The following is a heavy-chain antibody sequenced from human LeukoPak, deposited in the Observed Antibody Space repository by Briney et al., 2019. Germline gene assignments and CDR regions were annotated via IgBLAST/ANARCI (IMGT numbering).Heavy chain of an antibody. J-gene: IGHJ5*02. Sequence: ASVKVSCKASGGTFSSYAISWVRQAPGQGLEWMGGIIPIFGTANYAQKFQGRVTITADESTSTAYMELSSLRSEDTAVYYCARKESSIELGGWFDPWGQGILVTVSS. CDR3: ARKESSIELGGWFDP. D-gene: IGHD2-2*01. CDR2: IIPIFGTA. CDR1: GGTFSSYA. V-gene: IGHV1-69*13.